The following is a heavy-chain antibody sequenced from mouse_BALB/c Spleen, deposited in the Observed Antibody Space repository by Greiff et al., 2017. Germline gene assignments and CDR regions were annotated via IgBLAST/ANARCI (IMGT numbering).Heavy chain of an antibody. V-gene: IGHV1-4*01. CDR3: ARDYGYPAWFAY. Sequence: QVQLKESGAELARPGASVKMSCKASGYTFTSYTMHWVKQRPGQGLEWIGYINPSSGYTNYNQKFKDKATLTADKSSSTAYMQLSSLTSEDSAVYYCARDYGYPAWFAYWGQGTLVTVSA. CDR2: INPSSGYT. CDR1: GYTFTSYT. J-gene: IGHJ3*01. D-gene: IGHD1-2*01.